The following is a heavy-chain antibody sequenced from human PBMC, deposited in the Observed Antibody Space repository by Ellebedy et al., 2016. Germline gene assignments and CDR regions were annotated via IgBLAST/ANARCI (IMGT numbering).Heavy chain of an antibody. CDR3: ARVTFGGVIVTYYYGMDV. J-gene: IGHJ6*02. V-gene: IGHV1-18*01. CDR1: GFTFSSYW. Sequence: GESLKISXAASGFTFSSYWMSWVRQAPGQGLEWMGWISAYNGNTNYAQKLQGRVTMTTDTSTSTAYMELRSLRSDDTAVYYCARVTFGGVIVTYYYGMDVWGQGTTVTVSS. D-gene: IGHD3-16*02. CDR2: ISAYNGNT.